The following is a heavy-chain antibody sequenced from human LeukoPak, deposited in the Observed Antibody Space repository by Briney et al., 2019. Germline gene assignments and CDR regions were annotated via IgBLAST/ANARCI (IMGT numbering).Heavy chain of an antibody. D-gene: IGHD3-3*01. V-gene: IGHV3-7*01. CDR3: ARDRDFWSGYYNPEIYYYMNV. J-gene: IGHJ6*03. Sequence: GGSLRLSCAASGFTFNGYWMSWVRQAPGKGLEWVSNIKEGGSAQYYVGSVKGRFTISRDNAKNSLYLQMNSLRAEDTAVYYCARDRDFWSGYYNPEIYYYMNVWGKGTTVTVSS. CDR2: IKEGGSAQ. CDR1: GFTFNGYW.